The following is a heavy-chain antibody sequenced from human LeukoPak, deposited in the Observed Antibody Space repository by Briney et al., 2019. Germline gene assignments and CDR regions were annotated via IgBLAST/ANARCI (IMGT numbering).Heavy chain of an antibody. CDR2: IYASGST. CDR3: AREGPGHGYFDL. J-gene: IGHJ2*01. Sequence: TLSLTCTASGGSISSGSYYWGSIRQPGGKGLGWTRRIYASGSTNYNPSLKSRVTMSAHTSKNQFCLKLTSVPPAQPAVYYCAREGPGHGYFDLWGRGTLATVSS. V-gene: IGHV4-61*02. CDR1: GGSISSGSYY.